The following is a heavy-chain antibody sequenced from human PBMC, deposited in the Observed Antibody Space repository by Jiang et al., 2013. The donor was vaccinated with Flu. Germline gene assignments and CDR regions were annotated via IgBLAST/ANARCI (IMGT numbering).Heavy chain of an antibody. D-gene: IGHD3-10*01. Sequence: SLTCTVSGGSISSYYWSWIRQPPGKGLEWIGYIYYSGSTNYNPSLKSRVTISVDTSKNQFSLKLSSVTAADTAVYYCASGSGFTMVRPTGSLDYWGQGTLVTVSS. CDR3: ASGSGFTMVRPTGSLDY. V-gene: IGHV4-59*01. CDR1: GGSISSYY. J-gene: IGHJ4*02. CDR2: IYYSGST.